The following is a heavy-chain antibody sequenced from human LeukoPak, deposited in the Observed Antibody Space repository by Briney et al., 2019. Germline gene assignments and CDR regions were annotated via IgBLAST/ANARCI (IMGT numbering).Heavy chain of an antibody. V-gene: IGHV4-61*01. D-gene: IGHD4-17*01. J-gene: IGHJ4*02. CDR3: ARFSTVTKGYFDY. Sequence: PSETLSLTCTVSGGSVSSGSYYWSWIRQPPGKGLEWIGYIYYSGSTNYNPSLKSRVTISVDTSKNQFSLKLSSVTAADTAVYYCARFSTVTKGYFDYWGQGTLVTVSS. CDR2: IYYSGST. CDR1: GGSVSSGSYY.